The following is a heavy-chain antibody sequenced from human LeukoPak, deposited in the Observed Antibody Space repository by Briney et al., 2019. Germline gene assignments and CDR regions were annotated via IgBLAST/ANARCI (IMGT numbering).Heavy chain of an antibody. CDR2: IYYSGST. J-gene: IGHJ5*02. CDR1: GGSISSYY. Sequence: SETLSLTCTVSGGSISSYYWSCIRQPPGKGLEWIGYIYYSGSTNYNPSLKSRVTISVDTSKNQFSLKLSSVTAADTAVYYCAREPGGDFWSGYYKGNWFDPWGQGTLVTVSS. V-gene: IGHV4-59*01. D-gene: IGHD3-3*01. CDR3: AREPGGDFWSGYYKGNWFDP.